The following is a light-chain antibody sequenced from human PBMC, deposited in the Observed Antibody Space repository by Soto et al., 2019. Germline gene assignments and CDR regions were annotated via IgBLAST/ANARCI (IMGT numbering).Light chain of an antibody. CDR2: KAS. J-gene: IGKJ1*01. Sequence: DVHMTQSPSSLSASVGDRFTITCRASQSISSYLNWYQQKPGKAPKLLIYKASTLKSGVPSRFRGSGSGTEFTLTISSLQPDDFATYYCQHYNSYSEAFGQGTKVDIK. CDR3: QHYNSYSEA. V-gene: IGKV1-5*03. CDR1: QSISSY.